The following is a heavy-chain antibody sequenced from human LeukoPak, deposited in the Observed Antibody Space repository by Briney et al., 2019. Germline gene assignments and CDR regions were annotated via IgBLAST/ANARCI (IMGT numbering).Heavy chain of an antibody. J-gene: IGHJ4*02. CDR1: GGSISSSSYY. CDR3: YYDTNGYFRGDS. V-gene: IGHV4-39*01. D-gene: IGHD3-22*01. Sequence: PSETLSLTCTVPGGSISSSSYYWGWIRQPPGKGLEWIGNIYYSGSTYYNPSLKSRVTISVDSSKSQFSLKLSSVTAADTAVYYCYYDTNGYFRGDSWGQGTLVTVSS. CDR2: IYYSGST.